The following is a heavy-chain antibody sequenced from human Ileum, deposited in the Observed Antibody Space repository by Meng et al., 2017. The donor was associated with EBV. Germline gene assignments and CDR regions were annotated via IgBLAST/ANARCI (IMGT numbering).Heavy chain of an antibody. D-gene: IGHD3-16*01. CDR3: AYYRVGRGGVGS. CDR2: TMAVEI. Sequence: VQLEESGPEVVKPGDPWSLTCSVSGGSVSSDSIPWVWTRHPPGREWEGMGITMAVEINYGPSFQGRVTISTDPAKNPLFLNLTCVTAADTAMYYCAYYRVGRGGVGSWGQGTLVTVSS. CDR1: GGSVSSDSIP. J-gene: IGHJ4*02. V-gene: IGHV4-61*01.